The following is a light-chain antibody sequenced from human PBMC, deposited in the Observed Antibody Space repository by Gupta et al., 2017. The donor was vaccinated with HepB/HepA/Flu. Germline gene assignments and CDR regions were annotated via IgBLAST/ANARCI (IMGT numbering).Light chain of an antibody. V-gene: IGLV1-40*01. CDR2: GNS. CDR3: QSYDSSLSVVV. J-gene: IGLJ2*01. CDR1: STNIPAGYD. Sequence: ISNTDSSTNIPAGYDVHWYQQLPGTAPKLLIYGNSNRPSGVPDRFSGSKSGTSASLAITGLQAEDEADYYCQSYDSSLSVVVFGGGTKLTVL.